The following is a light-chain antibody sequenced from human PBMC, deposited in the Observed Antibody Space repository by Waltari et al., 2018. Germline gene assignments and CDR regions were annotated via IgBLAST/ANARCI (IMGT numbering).Light chain of an antibody. Sequence: QSALTQPASVSGSPGQSITISCTGTSSDVGSYNLVSWYQQHPGKAPKLMIYEATKRPSGVSERFSGSKSGNTASLTISGLQAEDEADYYCCSYAGSSPHVVFGGGTKLTVL. CDR2: EAT. CDR1: SSDVGSYNL. J-gene: IGLJ2*01. CDR3: CSYAGSSPHVV. V-gene: IGLV2-23*01.